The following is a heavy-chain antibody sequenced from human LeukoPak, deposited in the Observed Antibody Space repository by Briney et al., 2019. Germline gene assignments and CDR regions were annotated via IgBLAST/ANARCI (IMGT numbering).Heavy chain of an antibody. CDR1: GFTFSSYA. Sequence: GGSLRLSCAASGFTFSSYAMHWVRQAPGKGLEWVAVISYDGSNKYYADSVKGRFTISRDNAKNSLYLQMNSLRAEDTAVYYCARRDVVVPAALYYFDYWGQGTLVTVSS. V-gene: IGHV3-30*04. J-gene: IGHJ4*02. D-gene: IGHD2-2*01. CDR2: ISYDGSNK. CDR3: ARRDVVVPAALYYFDY.